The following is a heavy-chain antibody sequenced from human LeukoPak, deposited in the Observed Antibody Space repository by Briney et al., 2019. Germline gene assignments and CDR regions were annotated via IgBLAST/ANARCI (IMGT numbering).Heavy chain of an antibody. CDR1: GFTFSYYS. CDR2: ISSSSSTI. Sequence: PGGSLRLSCSASGFTFSYYSMNWVRQAPGKGLEWVSYISSSSSTIYYADSVKGRFTFSRDNAKNSLYLQMNSLRAEDTAVYYCARDSTVFGVVAQRNWFDPWGQGTLVTVSS. V-gene: IGHV3-48*01. D-gene: IGHD3-3*01. J-gene: IGHJ5*02. CDR3: ARDSTVFGVVAQRNWFDP.